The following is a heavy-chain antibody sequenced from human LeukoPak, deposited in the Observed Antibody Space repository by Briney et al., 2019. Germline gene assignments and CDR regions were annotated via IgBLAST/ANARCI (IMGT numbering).Heavy chain of an antibody. Sequence: GGSLRLSCAASGFTFSHYLMHWVRQAPGKGLVWVSRINSDESNANSYADSVKGRFIISRDNAKNTLYLQMNSLRAEDTAVYFCGRGGNGIDIWGQGTTVIVSS. J-gene: IGHJ3*02. D-gene: IGHD2-8*01. V-gene: IGHV3-74*01. CDR3: GRGGNGIDI. CDR2: INSDESNA. CDR1: GFTFSHYL.